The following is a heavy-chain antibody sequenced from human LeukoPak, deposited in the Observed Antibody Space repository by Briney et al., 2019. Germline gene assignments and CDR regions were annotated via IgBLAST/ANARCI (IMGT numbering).Heavy chain of an antibody. CDR3: AREPPPPPEGYYYYGMDV. Sequence: ASVKVSCKASGYTFTGYCMHWVRQAPGQGLEWMGRINPNSGGTNYAQKFQGRVTMTRDTSISTAYMELSRLRSDDTAVYYCAREPPPPPEGYYYYGMDVWGQGTTVTVSS. CDR2: INPNSGGT. CDR1: GYTFTGYC. J-gene: IGHJ6*02. V-gene: IGHV1-2*06.